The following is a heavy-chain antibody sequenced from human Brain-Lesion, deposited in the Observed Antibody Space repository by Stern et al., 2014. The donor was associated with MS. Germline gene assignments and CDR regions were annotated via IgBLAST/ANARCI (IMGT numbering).Heavy chain of an antibody. CDR3: ARDQRGITIFGVVTDYYYLGMDV. CDR1: GYIFTGYY. CDR2: INPNTGVP. D-gene: IGHD3-3*01. Sequence: QVQMVQSGAEVKKPGASVKVSCKTSGYIFTGYYIHWVRQAPGQGLEWMAWINPNTGVPKYAQKFQGRVTMSRDTSISTAYVELSSLTSDDTAVYYCARDQRGITIFGVVTDYYYLGMDVWGQGTTVTVSS. V-gene: IGHV1-2*02. J-gene: IGHJ6*02.